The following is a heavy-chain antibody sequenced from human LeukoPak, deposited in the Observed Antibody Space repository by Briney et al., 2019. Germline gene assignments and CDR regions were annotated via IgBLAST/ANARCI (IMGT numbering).Heavy chain of an antibody. Sequence: SETLSLTCTVSGGSISTYYWTWLRQPPGKGLEWIAYISYNGNTNYNPSLKSRVTISVDTSKNQFSLKLTSVTAADTAVYYCARVYDSSAPFFDYWGQGTLVTVSS. CDR1: GGSISTYY. CDR3: ARVYDSSAPFFDY. V-gene: IGHV4-59*01. J-gene: IGHJ4*02. D-gene: IGHD3-22*01. CDR2: ISYNGNT.